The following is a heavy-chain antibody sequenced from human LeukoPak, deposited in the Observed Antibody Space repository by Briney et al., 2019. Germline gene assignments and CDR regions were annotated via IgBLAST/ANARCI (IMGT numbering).Heavy chain of an antibody. CDR2: IRYDGSSK. V-gene: IGHV3-30*02. D-gene: IGHD6-13*01. J-gene: IGHJ6*03. CDR3: ARDLNPGIAAAGSSYYYYYMDV. CDR1: GFTFSSYG. Sequence: PGGSLRLSCAASGFTFSSYGMHWVSQAPGKGLEWVAFIRYDGSSKDYADSVKGRFTISRDNAKNSLYLQMNSLRAEDTAVYYCARDLNPGIAAAGSSYYYYYMDVWGKGTTVTVSS.